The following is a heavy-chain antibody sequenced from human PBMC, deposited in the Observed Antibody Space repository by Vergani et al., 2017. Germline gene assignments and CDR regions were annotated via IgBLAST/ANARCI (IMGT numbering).Heavy chain of an antibody. CDR3: AKDQSEIRYFDWFGNGLYNWFDP. CDR2: ISYDGSNK. V-gene: IGHV3-30*18. J-gene: IGHJ5*02. CDR1: GFTFSSYG. Sequence: QVQLVESGGGVVQPGRSLRLSCAASGFTFSSYGMHWVRQAPGKGLEWVAVISYDGSNKYYADSVKGRFTISRDNSKNTLYLQMNSLRAEDTAVYYCAKDQSEIRYFDWFGNGLYNWFDPWGQGTLVTVSS. D-gene: IGHD3-9*01.